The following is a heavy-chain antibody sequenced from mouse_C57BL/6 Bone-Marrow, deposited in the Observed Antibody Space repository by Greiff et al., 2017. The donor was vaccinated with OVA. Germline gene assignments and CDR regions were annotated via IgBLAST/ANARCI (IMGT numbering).Heavy chain of an antibody. CDR3: ARDGGGSSSNWYFDV. CDR1: GFTFSDFY. CDR2: SRNKANDYTT. J-gene: IGHJ1*03. D-gene: IGHD1-1*01. V-gene: IGHV7-1*01. Sequence: EVQRVESGGGLVQSGRSLRLSCATSGFTFSDFYMEWVRQAPGKGLEWIAASRNKANDYTTEYSASVKGRFIVSRDTSQSILYLQMNALRAEDTAIYYCARDGGGSSSNWYFDVWGTGTTVTVSS.